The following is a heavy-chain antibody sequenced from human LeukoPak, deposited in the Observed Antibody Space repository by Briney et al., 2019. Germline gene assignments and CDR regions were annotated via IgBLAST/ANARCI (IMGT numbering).Heavy chain of an antibody. J-gene: IGHJ4*02. CDR3: ARDYYGSGRHDY. V-gene: IGHV3-30*04. CDR2: ISYDGSNK. D-gene: IGHD3-10*01. CDR1: GCTFSSYA. Sequence: GRSLSLSCAGSGCTFSSYAMHWVCQAPGKGLEWVAVISYDGSNKYYADSVKGRFTISRDNAKNTLYLQMNSLRAEDTAVYYCARDYYGSGRHDYWGQGTLVTVSS.